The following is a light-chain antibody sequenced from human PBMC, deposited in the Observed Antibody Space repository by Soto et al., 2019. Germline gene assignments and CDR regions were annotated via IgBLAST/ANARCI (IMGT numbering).Light chain of an antibody. J-gene: IGKJ5*01. CDR3: QQRSDWPPIT. V-gene: IGKV3-11*01. CDR2: EAS. Sequence: EIVLTQSPATQTLSPGERATLSCSASQSVSNFLDWYQQKPGQAPRLLIYEASNRATGIPARFSGSGSGTDFTLTISSLEPEDFAVYFCQQRSDWPPITFGQGTRLEIK. CDR1: QSVSNF.